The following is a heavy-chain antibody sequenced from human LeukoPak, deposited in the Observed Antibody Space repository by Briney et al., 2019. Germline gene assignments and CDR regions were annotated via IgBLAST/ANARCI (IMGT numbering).Heavy chain of an antibody. CDR1: GFTFSSFE. D-gene: IGHD6-19*01. CDR2: ISSGGTAI. V-gene: IGHV3-48*03. Sequence: PGGSLRLSCAASGFTFSSFEMNWVRQAPGKGLEWVSHISSGGTAIYYADSVRGRFTISRDNAKNSLYLQMNSLRADDTAVYYCARDGSSGRRFDYWGQGTLVTVSS. CDR3: ARDGSSGRRFDY. J-gene: IGHJ4*02.